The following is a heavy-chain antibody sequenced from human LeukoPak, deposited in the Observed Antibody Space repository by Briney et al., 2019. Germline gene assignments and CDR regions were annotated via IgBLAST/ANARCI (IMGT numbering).Heavy chain of an antibody. CDR2: INHSRST. CDR1: GGSFSGYY. Sequence: SETLSLTCAVYGGSFSGYYWSWIRQPPGKGLEWIGEINHSRSTNYNPSLKSRVTISVDTSKNQFSLKLSSVTAADTAVYYCARRWLHRKGFDYWGQGTLVTVSS. J-gene: IGHJ4*02. V-gene: IGHV4-34*01. CDR3: ARRWLHRKGFDY. D-gene: IGHD5-24*01.